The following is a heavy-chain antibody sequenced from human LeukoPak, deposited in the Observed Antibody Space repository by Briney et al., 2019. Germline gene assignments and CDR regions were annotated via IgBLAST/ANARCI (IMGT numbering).Heavy chain of an antibody. Sequence: GGSLRLSCAASGFTVSSNYMIWVRQAPGKGLEWVSVIYSGGSTYYADSVKGRFTISRDNSKNTLYLQMNSLRAEDTAVYYCARGFGSSWSKVVGCFDYWVQGTLVTVSS. CDR2: IYSGGST. CDR3: ARGFGSSWSKVVGCFDY. CDR1: GFTVSSNY. J-gene: IGHJ4*02. V-gene: IGHV3-66*01. D-gene: IGHD6-13*01.